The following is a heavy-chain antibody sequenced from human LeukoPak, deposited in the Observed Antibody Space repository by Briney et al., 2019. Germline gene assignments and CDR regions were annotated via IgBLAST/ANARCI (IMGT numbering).Heavy chain of an antibody. D-gene: IGHD3-10*01. CDR2: ICAYNGNT. J-gene: IGHJ5*02. CDR3: GRVGEPGLLWFGTPSNWFDP. Sequence: WASVNVSCQASGYTFTSYGISWVRQAPAQGVEWMGWICAYNGNTNYAQKLQGRVTMTTDTSTSTAYMELRSLRSDATAVYYCGRVGEPGLLWFGTPSNWFDPWGQGSLVTDSS. CDR1: GYTFTSYG. V-gene: IGHV1-18*01.